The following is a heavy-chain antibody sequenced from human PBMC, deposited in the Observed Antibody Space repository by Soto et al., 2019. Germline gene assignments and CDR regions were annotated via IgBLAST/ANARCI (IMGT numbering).Heavy chain of an antibody. Sequence: PSETLSLTCTVSGGSVRSGSYYWSWIRQPPGKGLEWIGYIYYSGSTNYNPSLKSRVTISVLRAENQISLRLTSVTAADTAVYFCARYSSNWFQTEGMDVWGQGTTVTVSS. CDR2: IYYSGST. CDR1: GGSVRSGSYY. D-gene: IGHD6-13*01. V-gene: IGHV4-61*01. CDR3: ARYSSNWFQTEGMDV. J-gene: IGHJ6*02.